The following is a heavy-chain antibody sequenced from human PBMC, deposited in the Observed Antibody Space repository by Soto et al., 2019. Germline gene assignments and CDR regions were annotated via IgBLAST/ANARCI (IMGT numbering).Heavy chain of an antibody. CDR1: GFTFSGSA. J-gene: IGHJ6*02. Sequence: EVQLVDSGGGLPRPGGSLKLSCAASGFTFSGSAMHWVRQASGKGLEWVGRIRSKANSYATAYAASVKGRFTISRDDSKNTAYLQMNSLKTEDTAVYYCTRHVGDYYYYYGMDVWGQGTTVTVSS. D-gene: IGHD1-26*01. V-gene: IGHV3-73*02. CDR2: IRSKANSYAT. CDR3: TRHVGDYYYYYGMDV.